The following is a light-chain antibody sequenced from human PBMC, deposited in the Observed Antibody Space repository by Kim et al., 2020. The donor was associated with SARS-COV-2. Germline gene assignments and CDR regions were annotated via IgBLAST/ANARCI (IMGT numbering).Light chain of an antibody. CDR1: NNDVGGYNY. V-gene: IGLV2-11*03. J-gene: IGLJ2*01. CDR2: DVS. Sequence: PGQAVTISCTGTNNDVGGYNYVSWYQQHPGKAPKLMIYDVSNLPSGVPDRFSGSKSGNTASLTISGLQPDDEADYYCCSFAGSYTVFGGGTKLTVL. CDR3: CSFAGSYTV.